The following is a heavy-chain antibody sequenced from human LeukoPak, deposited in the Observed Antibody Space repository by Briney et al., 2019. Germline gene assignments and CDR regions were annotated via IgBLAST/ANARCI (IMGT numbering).Heavy chain of an antibody. J-gene: IGHJ4*02. CDR3: ARDLDWILFDY. CDR2: IRPEGTTT. Sequence: GGSLRLSCAASGFTFSTYWMHWVRHAPGKGLVWVSRIRPEGTTTAYADSVKGRFTISRDNAKNTLFLQMNSLSAEDTAVYYCARDLDWILFDYWGQGTLVTVSS. V-gene: IGHV3-74*03. CDR1: GFTFSTYW. D-gene: IGHD3-9*01.